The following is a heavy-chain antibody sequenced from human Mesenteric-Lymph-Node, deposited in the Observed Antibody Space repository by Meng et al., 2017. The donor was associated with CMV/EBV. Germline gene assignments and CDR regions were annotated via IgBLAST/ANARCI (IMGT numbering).Heavy chain of an antibody. V-gene: IGHV3-30*03. CDR3: ARSLMVRGLLITVGQYYGMDV. CDR2: ISYDGSNK. J-gene: IGHJ6*02. CDR1: GFTFSSYW. Sequence: GESLKISCAASGFTFSSYWMSWVRQAPGKGLKWVAVISYDGSNKYYADSVKGRFTISRDNSKNTLYVQMNSLRGEDTAVYYCARSLMVRGLLITVGQYYGMDVWGQGTTVTVSS. D-gene: IGHD3-10*01.